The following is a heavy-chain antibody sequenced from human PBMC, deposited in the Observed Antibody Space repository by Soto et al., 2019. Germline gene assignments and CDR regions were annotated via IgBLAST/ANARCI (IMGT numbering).Heavy chain of an antibody. CDR1: GFTFSDYY. J-gene: IGHJ4*02. CDR2: ISSSSSYT. Sequence: VQLVESEGGLVKPGGSLRLSCAASGFTFSDYYMSWIRQAPGKGLEWVSYISSSSSYTNYADSVKGRFTISRDNAKNSLYLQMNSLRAEDTAVYYCARDGDYGYYYFDYWGQGTLVTVSS. D-gene: IGHD4-17*01. V-gene: IGHV3-11*06. CDR3: ARDGDYGYYYFDY.